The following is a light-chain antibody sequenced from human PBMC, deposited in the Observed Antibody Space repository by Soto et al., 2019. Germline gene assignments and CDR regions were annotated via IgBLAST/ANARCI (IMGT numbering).Light chain of an antibody. J-gene: IGKJ1*01. V-gene: IGKV3-15*01. CDR2: GAS. CDR3: QQDNNWPAT. CDR1: QSVSSN. Sequence: EIVFSLSPGTLSLYPGERATLSCRASQSVSSNLAWYQQKPGQAPRLLIYGASTRATGIPARFSGSGSGTEFTLTISSLQSEDFAVYYCQQDNNWPATFGQGTKVDIK.